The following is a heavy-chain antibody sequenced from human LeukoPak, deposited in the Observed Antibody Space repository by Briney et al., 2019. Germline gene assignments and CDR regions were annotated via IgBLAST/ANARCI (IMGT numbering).Heavy chain of an antibody. CDR2: INPNSGGT. Sequence: GASVKVSCKASGYTFTGYYMHWVRQAPGQGLEWMGWINPNSGGTNYAQKFQGRVTMTRDTSISTAYMELSRLRSDDTAVYYCARDFSPSVQTYGEGLSLYYFDYWGQGTLVTVSS. CDR3: ARDFSPSVQTYGEGLSLYYFDY. J-gene: IGHJ4*02. V-gene: IGHV1-2*02. CDR1: GYTFTGYY. D-gene: IGHD4-17*01.